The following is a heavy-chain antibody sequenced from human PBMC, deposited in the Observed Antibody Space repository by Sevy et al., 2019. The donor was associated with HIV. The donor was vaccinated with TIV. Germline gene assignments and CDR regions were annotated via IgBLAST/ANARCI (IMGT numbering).Heavy chain of an antibody. Sequence: GGSLRLSCAASGFTFDDYAMHWVRQAPGKGLEWVSGISWNSGSIGYADSVKGRFTISRNNAKNSLYLQMSSLRAEDTALYYCAKDKKWNTIFGVAHGMDVWGQGTTVTVSS. CDR1: GFTFDDYA. V-gene: IGHV3-9*01. CDR2: ISWNSGSI. D-gene: IGHD3-3*01. J-gene: IGHJ6*02. CDR3: AKDKKWNTIFGVAHGMDV.